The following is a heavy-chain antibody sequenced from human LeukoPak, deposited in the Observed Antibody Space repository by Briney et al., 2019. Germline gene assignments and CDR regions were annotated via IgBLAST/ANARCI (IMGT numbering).Heavy chain of an antibody. Sequence: QCGRSRGLTCAASGFTFSSYFMHWDRQAPGKGLEWVAVIWYDGSNKYYADSVKGRFTISRDNSKNTLYLQMNSLRGEDTAVYYCARLSSSSYGNDAFDIWG. CDR1: GFTFSSYF. D-gene: IGHD6-13*01. CDR2: IWYDGSNK. CDR3: ARLSSSSYGNDAFDI. J-gene: IGHJ3*02. V-gene: IGHV3-33*01.